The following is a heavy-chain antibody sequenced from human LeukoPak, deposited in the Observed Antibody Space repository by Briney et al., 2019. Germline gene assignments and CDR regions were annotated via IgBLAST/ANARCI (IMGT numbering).Heavy chain of an antibody. V-gene: IGHV4-4*07. D-gene: IGHD3-10*01. Sequence: SETLSLTCTVSGGSISSYYWSWIRQPAGKGLEWIGRIYTSGSTYYNPSLKSRVTISVDTSKNQFSLKLNSVTAADTAVYYCARVGYYGSGSYYNFDSWGQGTLVTVSS. CDR1: GGSISSYY. CDR2: IYTSGST. CDR3: ARVGYYGSGSYYNFDS. J-gene: IGHJ4*02.